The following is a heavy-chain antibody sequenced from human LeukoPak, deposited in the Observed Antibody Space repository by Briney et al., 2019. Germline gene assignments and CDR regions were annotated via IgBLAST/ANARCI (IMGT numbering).Heavy chain of an antibody. CDR3: ARGTTVTTFDY. Sequence: GSLRLSCAASGFTFSSYAMSWVRQPPGKGLEWIGYVYYSGSTNYNPSLKSRVTISVDTSKNQFSLKLSSVAAADAAVYYCARGTTVTTFDYWGQGTLVTVSS. V-gene: IGHV4-59*01. D-gene: IGHD4-17*01. CDR1: GFTFSSYA. CDR2: VYYSGST. J-gene: IGHJ4*02.